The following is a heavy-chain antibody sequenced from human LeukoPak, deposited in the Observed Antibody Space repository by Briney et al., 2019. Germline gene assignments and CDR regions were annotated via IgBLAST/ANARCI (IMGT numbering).Heavy chain of an antibody. CDR2: INPNSGGT. J-gene: IGHJ4*02. Sequence: APVKVSCKASGYTFTGYYMHWVRQAPGQGLEWMGRINPNSGGTNYAQKFQGRVTMTRDTSISTAYMELSRLRSDDTAVYYCARDLRYYGSGSYRYWGQGTLVTVSS. CDR3: ARDLRYYGSGSYRY. V-gene: IGHV1-2*06. CDR1: GYTFTGYY. D-gene: IGHD3-10*01.